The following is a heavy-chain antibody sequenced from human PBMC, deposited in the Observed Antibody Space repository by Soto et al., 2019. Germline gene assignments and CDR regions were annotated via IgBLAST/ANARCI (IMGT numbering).Heavy chain of an antibody. D-gene: IGHD3-10*01. CDR2: MYHSGDS. J-gene: IGHJ4*02. Sequence: TLSLTCAVSGGSISTDNWWSWVRQPPGKGLEWIGEMYHSGDSSFNPSLKSRVTRSVDKSKNQFSMQMASVTAADTALDYCTRASASSMLRGVVIDWGRGTQVTVSS. CDR1: GGSISTDNW. CDR3: TRASASSMLRGVVID. V-gene: IGHV4-4*02.